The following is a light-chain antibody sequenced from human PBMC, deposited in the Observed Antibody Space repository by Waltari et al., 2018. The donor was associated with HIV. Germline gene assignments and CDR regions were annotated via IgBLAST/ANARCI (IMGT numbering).Light chain of an antibody. CDR3: AAWDDSLNGYV. J-gene: IGLJ1*01. CDR2: SNN. Sequence: QSVLTQPPSASGTPGQRVTISCSGSSSNIGSNTVNWYQQPPGTAPKPLTYSNNQRPSGVPDRFSGSKSGTSASLSISGLQSEDEADYYCAAWDDSLNGYVFGTGTKVTVL. CDR1: SSNIGSNT. V-gene: IGLV1-44*01.